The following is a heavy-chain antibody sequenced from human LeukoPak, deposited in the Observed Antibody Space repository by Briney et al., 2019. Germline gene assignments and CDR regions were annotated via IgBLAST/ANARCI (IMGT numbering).Heavy chain of an antibody. J-gene: IGHJ6*03. CDR2: MNPNSGNT. CDR3: ARDIYYYGSGSYSADYYYYMDV. CDR1: GGTFSSYA. D-gene: IGHD3-10*01. Sequence: GASVKVSCKAAGGTFSSYAISWVRQAPGQGLEWMGWMNPNSGNTGYAPKFQGRVTMTRNTSISTAYMELSSLRSEDPAVYYCARDIYYYGSGSYSADYYYYMDVWGKGTTVTISS. V-gene: IGHV1-8*02.